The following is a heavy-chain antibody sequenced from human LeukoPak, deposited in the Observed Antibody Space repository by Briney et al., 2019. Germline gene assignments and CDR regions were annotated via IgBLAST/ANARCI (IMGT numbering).Heavy chain of an antibody. CDR2: INHSGST. D-gene: IGHD2-15*01. Sequence: SETLSLTCAVYGGSFSGYYWSWIRQPPGKGLEWIGEINHSGSTNYNPSLKSRVTISVDTSKNQFSLELSSVTAADTAVYYCARGWGSRYCSGGSCYSYYYYGMDVWGQGTTVTVSS. V-gene: IGHV4-34*01. CDR3: ARGWGSRYCSGGSCYSYYYYGMDV. J-gene: IGHJ6*02. CDR1: GGSFSGYY.